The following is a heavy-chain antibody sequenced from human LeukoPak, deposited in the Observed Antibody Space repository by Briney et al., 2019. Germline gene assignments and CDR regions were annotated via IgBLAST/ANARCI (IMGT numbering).Heavy chain of an antibody. J-gene: IGHJ3*02. D-gene: IGHD5-18*01. V-gene: IGHV3-53*01. CDR2: IYSGGGT. Sequence: GGSLRLSCAASGFIVSSNHMSWVRQAPGKGLEWVSVIYSGGGTYYADSVKGRFTISRDKSKNTLYLQMNSLRAEDTALFYCAARWGYNGFDIWGQGTMVAVPS. CDR3: AARWGYNGFDI. CDR1: GFIVSSNH.